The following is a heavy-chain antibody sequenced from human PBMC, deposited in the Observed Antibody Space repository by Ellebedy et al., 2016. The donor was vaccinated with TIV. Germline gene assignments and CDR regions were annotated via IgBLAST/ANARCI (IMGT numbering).Heavy chain of an antibody. V-gene: IGHV3-48*02. CDR3: TRASDIDY. D-gene: IGHD1-26*01. J-gene: IGHJ4*02. CDR2: ISSSGTPI. CDR1: GFTFSTYG. Sequence: GGSLRLXXAASGFTFSTYGMTWVRQAPGKGLQWVSYISSSGTPIYYADSVKGRFTISRDNAKNSLYLQLNSLRDEDTAVYYCTRASDIDYWGQGTLVTVSS.